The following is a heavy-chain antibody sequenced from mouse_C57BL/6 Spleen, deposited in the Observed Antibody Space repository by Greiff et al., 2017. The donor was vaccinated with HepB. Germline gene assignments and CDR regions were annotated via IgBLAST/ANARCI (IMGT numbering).Heavy chain of an antibody. CDR1: GYTFTDYY. CDR3: ARYYYGSSYWYFDV. Sequence: EVQLQQSGPVLVKPGASVKMSCKASGYTFTDYYMNWVKQSHGKSLEWIGVINPYNGGTSYNQKFKGKGTLTVDKSSSTAYMELNSLTSEDSAVYYCARYYYGSSYWYFDVWGTGTTVTVSS. CDR2: INPYNGGT. V-gene: IGHV1-19*01. J-gene: IGHJ1*03. D-gene: IGHD1-1*01.